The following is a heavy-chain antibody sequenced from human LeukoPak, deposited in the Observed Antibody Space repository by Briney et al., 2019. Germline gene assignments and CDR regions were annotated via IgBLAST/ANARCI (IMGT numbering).Heavy chain of an antibody. D-gene: IGHD2-8*01. CDR1: GFTFSSYA. V-gene: IGHV3-66*02. CDR2: IYSGGST. Sequence: GGSLRLSCAASGFTFSSYAMHWVRQAPGKGLEWVSVIYSGGSTYYADSVKGRFTISRDNSKNTLYLQMNSLRAEDTAVYYCARCTEGYYFDYWGQGTLVTVSS. J-gene: IGHJ4*02. CDR3: ARCTEGYYFDY.